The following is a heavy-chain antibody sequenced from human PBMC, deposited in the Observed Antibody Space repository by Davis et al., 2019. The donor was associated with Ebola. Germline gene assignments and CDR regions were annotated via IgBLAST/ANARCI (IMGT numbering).Heavy chain of an antibody. D-gene: IGHD6-19*01. CDR2: ISYDGSNK. V-gene: IGHV3-30-3*01. Sequence: GESLKISCAASGFTFSSYAMHWVRQAPGKGLEWVAVISYDGSNKYYADSVKGRFTISRDNAKNSLYLQMNSLRAEDTAVYYCARVIGLGQWLVLGGMDVWGKGTTVTVSS. CDR3: ARVIGLGQWLVLGGMDV. J-gene: IGHJ6*04. CDR1: GFTFSSYA.